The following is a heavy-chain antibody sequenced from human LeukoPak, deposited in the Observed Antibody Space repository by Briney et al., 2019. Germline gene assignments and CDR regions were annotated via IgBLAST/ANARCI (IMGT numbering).Heavy chain of an antibody. Sequence: PSQTLSLTCTVSGVSISSGGYYWSWLRQPPGKGLEWIGYIYHSGSTYYNPSLKSRVTISVDRSKNQFSLRLSSVTAADTAVYYCARDRAYDFWSGYSGFDYWGQGTLVTVSS. CDR2: IYHSGST. V-gene: IGHV4-30-2*01. D-gene: IGHD3-3*01. CDR1: GVSISSGGYY. J-gene: IGHJ4*02. CDR3: ARDRAYDFWSGYSGFDY.